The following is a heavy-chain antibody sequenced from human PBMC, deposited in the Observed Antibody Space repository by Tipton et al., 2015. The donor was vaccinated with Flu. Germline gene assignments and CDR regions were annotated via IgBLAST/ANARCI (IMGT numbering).Heavy chain of an antibody. J-gene: IGHJ5*02. Sequence: TLSLTCTVSGGSISSYYWSWIRQPAGKGLEWIGRIYTSGSTNYNPSLKSRVTMSVDTSKNQFSLKLSSVTAADTAVYYCARGPGYYYDSSGFRWFDPWGQGTLVTVSS. V-gene: IGHV4-4*07. CDR2: IYTSGST. CDR3: ARGPGYYYDSSGFRWFDP. CDR1: GGSISSYY. D-gene: IGHD3-22*01.